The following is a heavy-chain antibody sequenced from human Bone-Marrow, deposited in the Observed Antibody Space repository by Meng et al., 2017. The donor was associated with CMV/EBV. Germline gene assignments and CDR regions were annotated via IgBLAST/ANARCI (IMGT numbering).Heavy chain of an antibody. CDR3: AHRPSGTTNNAFDI. Sequence: SGPTLVKPTQTLTLTCTFSGFSLSTSGVGVGWIRQPPGKALEWLALIYWNDDKRYSPSLKNRLTITKDTSKNQVVLTMTNMDPVDTATYYCAHRPSGTTNNAFDIWGQGTMVTVSS. CDR1: GFSLSTSGVG. CDR2: IYWNDDK. V-gene: IGHV2-5*01. D-gene: IGHD1-7*01. J-gene: IGHJ3*02.